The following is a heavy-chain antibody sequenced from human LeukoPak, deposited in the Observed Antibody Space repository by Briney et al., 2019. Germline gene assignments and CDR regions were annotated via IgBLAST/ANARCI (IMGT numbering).Heavy chain of an antibody. CDR1: GFTFSSYS. J-gene: IGHJ4*02. CDR2: ISSSSSYI. D-gene: IGHD6-19*01. V-gene: IGHV3-21*01. Sequence: GGSLRLSCAASGFTFSSYSMNWVRQAPGKGLEWVSSISSSSSYIYYADSVKGRFTISRDNSKNTLYLQMNSLRAEDTAVYYCAKDRYSSGWYGPGNWGQGTLVTVSS. CDR3: AKDRYSSGWYGPGN.